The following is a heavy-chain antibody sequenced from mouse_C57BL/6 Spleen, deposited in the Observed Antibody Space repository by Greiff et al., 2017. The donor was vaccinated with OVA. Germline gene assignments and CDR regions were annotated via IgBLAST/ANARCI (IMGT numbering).Heavy chain of an antibody. CDR2: INPGSGGT. CDR3: ARSGDAAWFAY. J-gene: IGHJ3*01. CDR1: GYAFTNYL. Sequence: QVQLKESGAELVRPGTSVKVSCKASGYAFTNYLIEWVKQRPGQGLEWIGVINPGSGGTNYNEKFKGKATLTADKSSSTAYMQLSSLTSEDSAVYFCARSGDAAWFAYWGQGTLVTVSA. V-gene: IGHV1-54*01.